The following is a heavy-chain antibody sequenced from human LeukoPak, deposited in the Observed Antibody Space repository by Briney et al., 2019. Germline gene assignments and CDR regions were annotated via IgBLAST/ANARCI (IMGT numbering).Heavy chain of an antibody. V-gene: IGHV1-18*01. CDR3: ARDKYYYGSGSYIVLLNY. D-gene: IGHD3-10*01. CDR1: GYTFTSYG. J-gene: IGHJ4*02. Sequence: GASVKVSCKASGYTFTSYGISWVRQAPGQGLEWMGWISAYNGNTNYAQKLQGRVTMTTDTSTSTAYMELRSLRSDDTAVYYCARDKYYYGSGSYIVLLNYWGQGTLVTVSS. CDR2: ISAYNGNT.